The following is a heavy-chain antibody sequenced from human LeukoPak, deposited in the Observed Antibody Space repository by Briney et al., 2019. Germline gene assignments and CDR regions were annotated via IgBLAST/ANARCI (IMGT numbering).Heavy chain of an antibody. Sequence: SETLSLTCTVSGGSISSGDYYWSWIRQPPGKGLEWIGYIYYSGSTYYNPSLKSRVTISVDTSKNQFSLKLSSVTAADTAVYYCATGYNWNYETFDIWGQGTMVTVSS. V-gene: IGHV4-30-4*08. CDR1: GGSISSGDYY. D-gene: IGHD1-7*01. CDR3: ATGYNWNYETFDI. J-gene: IGHJ3*02. CDR2: IYYSGST.